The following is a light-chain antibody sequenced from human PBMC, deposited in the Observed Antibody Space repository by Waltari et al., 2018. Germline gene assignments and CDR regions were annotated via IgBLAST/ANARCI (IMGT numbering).Light chain of an antibody. J-gene: IGLJ2*01. CDR3: WSYARSSTLGL. Sequence: QSALTPPASVSGSPGQSITISCTGPSSDVGSYNLVSWYQQHPGKAPKLMIYEGSKRPSRVSNRFSGSKSGNTASLTISGLQAEDEADYYCWSYARSSTLGLFGGGTKLTVL. V-gene: IGLV2-23*01. CDR2: EGS. CDR1: SSDVGSYNL.